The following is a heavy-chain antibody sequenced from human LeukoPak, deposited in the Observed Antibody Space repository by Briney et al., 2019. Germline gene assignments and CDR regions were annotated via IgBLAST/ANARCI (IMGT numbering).Heavy chain of an antibody. CDR2: VYNSGST. CDR1: GGSVSSYY. CDR3: ARSRGSYYLDY. D-gene: IGHD1-26*01. V-gene: IGHV4-59*02. Sequence: SETLSLTCTVSGGSVSSYYWSWVRQPPGEGLEWIAYVYNSGSTNYNPSLKSRVTISVDRSKNQFSLKMKSVTAADTAVYYCARSRGSYYLDYWGQGTLVTVSS. J-gene: IGHJ4*02.